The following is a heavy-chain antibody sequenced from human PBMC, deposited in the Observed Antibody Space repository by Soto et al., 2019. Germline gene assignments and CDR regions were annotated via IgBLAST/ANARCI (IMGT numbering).Heavy chain of an antibody. CDR1: GGSITNYY. CDR3: ARLGFGPLHGLVDV. D-gene: IGHD3-10*01. CDR2: INYDGYS. J-gene: IGHJ6*02. V-gene: IGHV4-59*08. Sequence: QVQLQESGPGLVKPSETLSLTCTVSGGSITNYYCSWFRQPPGKGLEWIGYINYDGYSAYNLSLKMRVTLSMDASKTQSSLMLESVTATKTAMYYCARLGFGPLHGLVDVWGPGTTVIVSS.